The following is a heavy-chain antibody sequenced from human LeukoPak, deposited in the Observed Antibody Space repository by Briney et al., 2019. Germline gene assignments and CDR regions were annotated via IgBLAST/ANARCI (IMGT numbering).Heavy chain of an antibody. CDR2: INPSGGST. CDR3: ARAGYCSGGSCYSGWFDP. Sequence: ASVKVSCKASGYTFTSYYMHWVRRAPGQGLEWMGIINPSGGSTSYAQKFQGRVTMTRGTSTSTVYMELSSLRSEDTAVYYCARAGYCSGGSCYSGWFDPWGQGTLVTVSS. J-gene: IGHJ5*02. D-gene: IGHD2-15*01. CDR1: GYTFTSYY. V-gene: IGHV1-46*01.